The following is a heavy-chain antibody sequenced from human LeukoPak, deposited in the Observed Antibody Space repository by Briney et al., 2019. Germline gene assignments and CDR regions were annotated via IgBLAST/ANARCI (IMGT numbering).Heavy chain of an antibody. CDR1: GGSFSGYY. CDR2: TNHSGST. CDR3: ARERVPRGAAAGTRWFDP. Sequence: SETLSLTCAVYGGSFSGYYWSWIRQPPGKGLEWIGETNHSGSTNYNPSLKSRVTISVDTSKNQFSLKLSSVTAADTAVYYCARERVPRGAAAGTRWFDPWGQGTLVTVSS. J-gene: IGHJ5*02. V-gene: IGHV4-34*01. D-gene: IGHD6-13*01.